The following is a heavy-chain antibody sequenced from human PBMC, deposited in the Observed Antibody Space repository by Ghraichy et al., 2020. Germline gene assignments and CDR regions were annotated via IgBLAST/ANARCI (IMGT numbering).Heavy chain of an antibody. CDR1: GGSIRDINSSWGTTYY. Sequence: SETLSLTCLVSGGSIRDINSSWGTTYYWAWIRQSPCKWLEWIATVSNTGTTYYNPSLKSRVTISLDTSKNQFSLKVKSMSAADTALYYCARLRAGDSRGYCYDFDTWGQGTQVTVYS. CDR3: ARLRAGDSRGYCYDFDT. J-gene: IGHJ4*02. V-gene: IGHV4-39*01. CDR2: VSNTGTT. D-gene: IGHD3-22*01.